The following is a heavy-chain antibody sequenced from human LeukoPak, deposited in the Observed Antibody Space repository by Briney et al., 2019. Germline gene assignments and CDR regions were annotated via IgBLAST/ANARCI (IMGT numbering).Heavy chain of an antibody. J-gene: IGHJ3*02. Sequence: PSETLSLTCAVYGGSFSGYYWSWIRQPPGKGLEWIGEINHSGSTNYNPSLKSRVTISVDTSKNQFSLELSSVTAADTAVYYCARSIAAAGRRAFDIWGQGTMVTVSS. V-gene: IGHV4-34*01. D-gene: IGHD6-13*01. CDR3: ARSIAAAGRRAFDI. CDR1: GGSFSGYY. CDR2: INHSGST.